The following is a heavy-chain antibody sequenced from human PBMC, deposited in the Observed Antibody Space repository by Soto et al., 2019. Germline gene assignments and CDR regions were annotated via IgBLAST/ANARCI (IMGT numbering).Heavy chain of an antibody. J-gene: IGHJ4*02. V-gene: IGHV4-59*08. CDR2: IYYSGST. CDR1: GGSISSYY. D-gene: IGHD3-10*01. Sequence: SETLSLTCTVSGGSISSYYWSWIRQPPGKGLEWIGYIYYSGSTNYNPSLKSRVTISVDTSKNQFSLKLSSVTAADTAVYYCAILDWGSGSTASGYWGQGTLVTVSS. CDR3: AILDWGSGSTASGY.